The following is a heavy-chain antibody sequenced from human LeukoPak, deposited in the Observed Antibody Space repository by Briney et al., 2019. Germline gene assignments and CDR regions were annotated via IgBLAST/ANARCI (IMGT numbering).Heavy chain of an antibody. CDR3: AKSLVFGDCHFDY. J-gene: IGHJ4*02. V-gene: IGHV3-23*01. CDR2: ISGSGGST. Sequence: QPGGSLRLSCAASGFTFSTYEMNWVRQAPGKGLEWVSAISGSGGSTYYADSVKGRFTISRDNSKNTLYLQMNSLRAEDTAVYDCAKSLVFGDCHFDYWGQGTLVTVSS. D-gene: IGHD2-21*02. CDR1: GFTFSTYE.